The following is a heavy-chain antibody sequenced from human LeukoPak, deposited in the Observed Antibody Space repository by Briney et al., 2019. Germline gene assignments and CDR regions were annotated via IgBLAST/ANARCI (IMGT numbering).Heavy chain of an antibody. CDR2: ISAYNGNT. V-gene: IGHV1-18*01. D-gene: IGHD3-10*01. J-gene: IGHJ4*02. Sequence: ASVKVSCKTSGYTFTTYGITWVRQAPGQGLEWMGWISAYNGNTNYAQKLQGRVTMTTDTSTSTAYMELRSLRSDDTAVYYCARAAASITMVRGVRFSDYWGQGTLVTVSS. CDR3: ARAAASITMVRGVRFSDY. CDR1: GYTFTTYG.